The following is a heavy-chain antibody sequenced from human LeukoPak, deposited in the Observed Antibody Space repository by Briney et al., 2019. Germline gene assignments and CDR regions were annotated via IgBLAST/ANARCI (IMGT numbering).Heavy chain of an antibody. CDR3: ARDLGAIEAAAIGG. CDR1: GFSFRAYT. J-gene: IGHJ4*02. CDR2: ISSSSRTI. Sequence: TGGSLRLSCAASGFSFRAYTMNWVRQAPGKGLEWISFISSSSRTIYYAASVKGRFTISRDNAKNSLYLQMNSLRVEDTAVYYCARDLGAIEAAAIGGWGQGTLVTVSS. V-gene: IGHV3-48*01. D-gene: IGHD6-13*01.